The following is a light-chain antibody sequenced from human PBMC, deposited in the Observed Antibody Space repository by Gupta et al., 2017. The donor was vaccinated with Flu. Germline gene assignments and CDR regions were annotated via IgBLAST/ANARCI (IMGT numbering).Light chain of an antibody. J-gene: IGLJ3*02. CDR1: SSNIGSNY. CDR2: RNN. V-gene: IGLV1-47*01. Sequence: QSVLTQPPSASGTPGQRVTISCSGSSSNIGSNYVSWYQQPPGTAPKLLIYRNNQRPSGVPDRFSGSKSGTSASLAISGLRSEDEADDYCAAWDDSRSALVFGGGTKLTVL. CDR3: AAWDDSRSALV.